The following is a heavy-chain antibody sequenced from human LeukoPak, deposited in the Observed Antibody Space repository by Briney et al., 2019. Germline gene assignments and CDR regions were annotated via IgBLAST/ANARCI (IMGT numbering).Heavy chain of an antibody. CDR3: AKELNRGLPDY. J-gene: IGHJ4*02. CDR2: IIPIFGTA. Sequence: SVKVSCKASGGTFISYAISWVRQAPGQGLEWMGGIIPIFGTANYAQKFQGRVTITADESTSTAYMELSSLRSEDTAVYYCAKELNRGLPDYWGQGTLVTVSS. CDR1: GGTFISYA. V-gene: IGHV1-69*13. D-gene: IGHD2-21*01.